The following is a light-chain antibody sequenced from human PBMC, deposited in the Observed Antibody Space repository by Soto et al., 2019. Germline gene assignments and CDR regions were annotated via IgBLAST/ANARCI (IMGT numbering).Light chain of an antibody. CDR1: QSVSSY. CDR3: QQRSNWLIT. J-gene: IGKJ5*01. Sequence: EIVLTHSPGTLSLSPWEIATLSCRASQSVSSYLAWYQQKPGQAPRLLIYDASNRATGIPARFSGSGSGTDFTLTISSLEPEDFAVYYCQQRSNWLITFGQGTRLEIK. CDR2: DAS. V-gene: IGKV3-11*01.